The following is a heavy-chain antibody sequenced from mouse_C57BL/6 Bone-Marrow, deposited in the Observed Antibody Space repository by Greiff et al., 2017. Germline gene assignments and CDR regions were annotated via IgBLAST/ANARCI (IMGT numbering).Heavy chain of an antibody. J-gene: IGHJ1*03. CDR2: IDPETGGT. V-gene: IGHV1-15*01. Sequence: VQLQQSGAELVRPGASVTLSCKASGYTFTDYEMHWVKQTPVHGLEWIGAIDPETGGTAYNQKFKGKAILTADKSSYTAYMELRSLTSEDSAVYYCARWITAVVAHWYCDVWGTGTTVTVSS. CDR3: ARWITAVVAHWYCDV. CDR1: GYTFTDYE. D-gene: IGHD1-1*01.